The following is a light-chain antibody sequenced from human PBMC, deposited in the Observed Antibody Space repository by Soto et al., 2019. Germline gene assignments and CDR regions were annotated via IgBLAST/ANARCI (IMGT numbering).Light chain of an antibody. CDR1: QSVSRY. CDR3: QQRSNWPPT. CDR2: DAS. V-gene: IGKV3-11*01. Sequence: EIVLTQSPATLSLSPGERGTLSCRASQSVSRYLAWYQQKPGQALRLLIYDASNRATGIPARFSGSGSGTDFTLTISSLEPEDFAVYYCQQRSNWPPTFGQGTRLEIK. J-gene: IGKJ5*01.